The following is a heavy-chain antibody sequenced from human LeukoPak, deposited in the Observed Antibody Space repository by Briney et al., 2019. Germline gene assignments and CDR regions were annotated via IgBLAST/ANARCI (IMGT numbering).Heavy chain of an antibody. D-gene: IGHD2/OR15-2a*01. CDR3: ARARISSYYYYMDV. CDR1: GYTFTSYG. V-gene: IGHV1-18*01. CDR2: ISAYNGNT. J-gene: IGHJ6*03. Sequence: ASVKVSCKASGYTFTSYGISWVRQAPGQGLEWMGWISAYNGNTNYAQKLQGRVTMTTDTSTSTAYMELRSLRSDDTAVYYCARARISSYYYYMDVWGKGTTVTVSS.